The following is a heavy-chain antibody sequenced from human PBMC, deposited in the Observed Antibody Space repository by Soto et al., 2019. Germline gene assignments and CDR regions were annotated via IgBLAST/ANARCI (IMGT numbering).Heavy chain of an antibody. V-gene: IGHV4-4*02. CDR1: GGSIRSNNW. J-gene: IGHJ4*02. CDR3: ARISAYHFDY. CDR2: IYHSGVT. D-gene: IGHD3-16*01. Sequence: SETLSLTCAVSGGSIRSNNWWCWVRQPPGKGLEWNGEIYHSGVTNYNPSLKSRVTITVDKSKNQFSLKLSSLTAADTAVYYCARISAYHFDYWGQGTLVTVSS.